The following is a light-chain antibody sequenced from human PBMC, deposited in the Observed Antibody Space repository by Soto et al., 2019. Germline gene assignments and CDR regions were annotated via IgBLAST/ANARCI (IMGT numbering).Light chain of an antibody. Sequence: QSALTQPASVSGSRGQSITMSCTGTSSDVGSHNFVSWYQQYPSKVPKLIIYEVSRRPSGVSYRFSGSKSGNTASLTISGLQAEDEADYYCYSYIGTISFGGGTKLTVL. V-gene: IGLV2-23*02. CDR3: YSYIGTIS. J-gene: IGLJ2*01. CDR1: SSDVGSHNF. CDR2: EVS.